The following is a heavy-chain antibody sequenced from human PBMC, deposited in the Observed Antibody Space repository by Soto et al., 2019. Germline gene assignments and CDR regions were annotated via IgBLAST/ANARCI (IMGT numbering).Heavy chain of an antibody. Sequence: QVQLVQSGAXVXXXXXXXXXXXKTSGXTFSSYAISWVRQAPGQGLEWMGGIVPIVDTSTYAQKFQGRVTITADESTSTVYMELSSLRSDDTAVYYCVRVVAIPGYPDNXGXGTLVTVSS. CDR2: IVPIVDTS. J-gene: IGHJ4*01. D-gene: IGHD5-12*01. CDR3: VRVVAIPGYPDN. CDR1: GXTFSSYA. V-gene: IGHV1-69*12.